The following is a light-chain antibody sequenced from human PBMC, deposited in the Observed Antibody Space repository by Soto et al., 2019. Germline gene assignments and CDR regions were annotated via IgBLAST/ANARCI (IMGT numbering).Light chain of an antibody. V-gene: IGKV3D-15*01. J-gene: IGKJ4*01. CDR1: QSVHSR. Sequence: EIVMTPSPAALSVSPVDAATLSCRASQSVHSRLAWYQQKPGQAPRLLIYGASTRATGIPARFSGSGSGTEFNLTISSLQSEDFAVYFCQQYDDWLRLTFGGGTKVDIK. CDR2: GAS. CDR3: QQYDDWLRLT.